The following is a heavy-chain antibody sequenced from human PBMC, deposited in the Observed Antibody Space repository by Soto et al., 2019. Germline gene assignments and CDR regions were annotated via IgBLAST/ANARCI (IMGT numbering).Heavy chain of an antibody. D-gene: IGHD6-19*01. J-gene: IGHJ3*01. V-gene: IGHV1-18*04. CDR2: ISTSDGNT. Sequence: QVQLVQSAAEVKKPGASVKVSCKASGYVFNNYGISWVRQAPGHGPEWLGWISTSDGNTNYAQKLQGRVTMTTDTSTTSAYMELRTLSSDDTAIYYCARWAFASSGWYFGGFDLWGARDTGHRLF. CDR1: GYVFNNYG. CDR3: ARWAFASSGWYFGGFDL.